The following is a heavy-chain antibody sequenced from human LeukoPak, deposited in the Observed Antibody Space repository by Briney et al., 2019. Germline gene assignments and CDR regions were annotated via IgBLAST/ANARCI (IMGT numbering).Heavy chain of an antibody. Sequence: ASVKVSCKASGGTFSSYAISWVRQPPGQGLEWMGRIIHIFGTANYAQKFQGRVTITTDESTSTADMELGSLRSEDTAVYYCARGVVPAAIDYWGQGTLVTVSS. CDR1: GGTFSSYA. CDR2: IIHIFGTA. D-gene: IGHD2-2*01. V-gene: IGHV1-69*05. J-gene: IGHJ4*02. CDR3: ARGVVPAAIDY.